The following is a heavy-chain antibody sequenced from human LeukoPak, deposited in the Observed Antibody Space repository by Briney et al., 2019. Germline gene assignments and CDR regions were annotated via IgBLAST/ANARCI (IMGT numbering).Heavy chain of an antibody. CDR2: IYSNGNT. Sequence: SETLSLTCTVSGGSITNYFWSWTRQPAGKGLEWIGRIYSNGNTNYNPSLKSRVTMSVDTSKNQFSLKLSSVTAADTAVYFCARDHHSGSAPYYFDFWGQGTLVTVSS. D-gene: IGHD5-12*01. V-gene: IGHV4-4*07. CDR3: ARDHHSGSAPYYFDF. J-gene: IGHJ4*02. CDR1: GGSITNYF.